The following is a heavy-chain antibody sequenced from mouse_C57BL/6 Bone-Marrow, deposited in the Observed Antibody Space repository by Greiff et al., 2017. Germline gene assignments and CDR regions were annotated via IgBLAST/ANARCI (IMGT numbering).Heavy chain of an antibody. CDR3: ARSPLGRPWYFDV. CDR2: INPSSGST. D-gene: IGHD4-1*01. CDR1: GYTFTSYW. J-gene: IGHJ1*03. Sequence: VQLQQSGAELAKPGASVKLSCKASGYTFTSYWLHWVKQRPGQGLEWIGYINPSSGSTKYNHKFKDKATLTADKSSSTAYMQLSSLTYEDSAVYYCARSPLGRPWYFDVWGTGTTVTVSS. V-gene: IGHV1-7*01.